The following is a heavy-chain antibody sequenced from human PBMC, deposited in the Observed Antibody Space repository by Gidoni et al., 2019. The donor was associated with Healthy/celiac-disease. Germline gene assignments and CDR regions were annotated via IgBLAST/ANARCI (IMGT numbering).Heavy chain of an antibody. Sequence: QVQLQESGPGMVKPSGTLSLNCTCPGYSISSGYYWGWSRQPPGKGLEWIGSIYHSGSTYYNPSLKSRVTISVDTSKNQFSLKLSSVTAADTAVYYCARSELELRNWGQGTLVTVSS. CDR2: IYHSGST. V-gene: IGHV4-38-2*02. D-gene: IGHD1-7*01. CDR1: GYSISSGYY. J-gene: IGHJ4*02. CDR3: ARSELELRN.